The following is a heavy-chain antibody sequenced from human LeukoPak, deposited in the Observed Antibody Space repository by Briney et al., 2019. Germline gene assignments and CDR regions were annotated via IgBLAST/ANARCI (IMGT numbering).Heavy chain of an antibody. CDR3: ARQVSYYVFWSGLDY. Sequence: SETLSLTCTVSGGSISSSSYYWGWIRQPPGKGLEWIGSVCYTGSTYYNPSLKSRVTISVDTSKNQFSLKLSSVTAADTAVYYCARQVSYYVFWSGLDYWGQGTLVTVSS. D-gene: IGHD3-3*01. V-gene: IGHV4-39*01. J-gene: IGHJ4*02. CDR1: GGSISSSSYY. CDR2: VCYTGST.